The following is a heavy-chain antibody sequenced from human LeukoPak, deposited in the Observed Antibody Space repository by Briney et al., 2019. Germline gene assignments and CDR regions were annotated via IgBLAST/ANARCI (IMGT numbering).Heavy chain of an antibody. Sequence: GGSLRLSCAASGFTFSSYSMNWVRQAPGKGLEWVSSISSSSSYIYYADSVKGRFTTSRDNAKNSLYLQMNSLRAEDTAVYYCAELGITMIGGVWGKGTTVTISS. D-gene: IGHD3-10*02. CDR2: ISSSSSYI. J-gene: IGHJ6*04. V-gene: IGHV3-21*01. CDR3: AELGITMIGGV. CDR1: GFTFSSYS.